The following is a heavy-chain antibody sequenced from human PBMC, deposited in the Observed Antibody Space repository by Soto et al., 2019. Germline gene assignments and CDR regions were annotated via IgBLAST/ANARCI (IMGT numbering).Heavy chain of an antibody. V-gene: IGHV1-2*02. CDR3: ASDDDFDI. J-gene: IGHJ3*02. CDR2: INPNGGGT. Sequence: QVQLVQSGAEVKKPGASVKVSCKSSGYTFTAYHIHWVRQAPGQGLEWMGWINPNGGGTNYAQKFQGRVTLTRDTSISTAYMELSRLRSDDTAVFYCASDDDFDIWGQGTMVTVSS. CDR1: GYTFTAYH.